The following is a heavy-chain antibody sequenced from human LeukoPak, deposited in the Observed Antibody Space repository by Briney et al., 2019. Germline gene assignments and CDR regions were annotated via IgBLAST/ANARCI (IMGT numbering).Heavy chain of an antibody. CDR2: IYYSGST. CDR1: GGSISSYY. Sequence: SETLSLTCTVSGGSISSYYWSWIRQPPGKGPEWIGYIYYSGSTNYNPSLKSRVTISVDTSKNQFSLKLSSVTAADTAVYYCARRDYDIFRPRDAFDIWGQGTMVTVSS. V-gene: IGHV4-59*01. J-gene: IGHJ3*02. CDR3: ARRDYDIFRPRDAFDI. D-gene: IGHD3-9*01.